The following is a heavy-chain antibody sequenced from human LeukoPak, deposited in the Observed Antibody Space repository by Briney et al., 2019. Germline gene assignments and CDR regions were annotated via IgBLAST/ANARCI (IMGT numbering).Heavy chain of an antibody. Sequence: PGGSLRLSCAASGFTLSSYAMSWVRQAPGKGLEWVSGISGSGGSTFYADSVKGRFTISRDNSKNTLYLQMNSLRAEDTAVYYCASGGSGSALYYWGQGTLVTVSS. V-gene: IGHV3-23*01. CDR3: ASGGSGSALYY. CDR1: GFTLSSYA. D-gene: IGHD3-10*01. J-gene: IGHJ4*02. CDR2: ISGSGGST.